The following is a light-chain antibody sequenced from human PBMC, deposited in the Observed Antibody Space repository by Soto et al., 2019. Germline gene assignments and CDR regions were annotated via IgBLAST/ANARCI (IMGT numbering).Light chain of an antibody. J-gene: IGKJ1*01. CDR3: HQSYSTPKT. V-gene: IGKV1-39*01. CDR1: QSISSW. CDR2: AAS. Sequence: DFHLIQTPTTLSASVGDRVTITCRASQSISSWLAWYQQKPGKAPKLLIYAASSLQSGVPSRFSGSGSGTDFTLTISSLQPEDFATYYCHQSYSTPKTFGQGTKVDIK.